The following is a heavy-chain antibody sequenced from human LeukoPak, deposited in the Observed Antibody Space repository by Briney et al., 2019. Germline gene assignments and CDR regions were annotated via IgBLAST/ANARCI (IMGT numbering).Heavy chain of an antibody. CDR2: ISGSGGST. CDR3: AKARKAENWFDP. D-gene: IGHD6-13*01. J-gene: IGHJ5*02. V-gene: IGHV3-23*01. CDR1: GFTLSSYA. Sequence: PGGSLRLSCAASGFTLSSYAMSWVRQAPGKGLEWVSAISGSGGSTYYADSVKGRFTISRDNSKNTLYLQMNSLRAEDTAVYYCAKARKAENWFDPWGQGTLVTVSS.